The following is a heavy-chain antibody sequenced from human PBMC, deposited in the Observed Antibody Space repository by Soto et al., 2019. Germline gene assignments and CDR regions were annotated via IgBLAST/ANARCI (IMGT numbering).Heavy chain of an antibody. CDR1: GFTFSSFG. CDR2: ISSGSGTK. V-gene: IGHV3-48*02. J-gene: IGHJ4*02. CDR3: ARDSSAAGYFDY. D-gene: IGHD6-19*01. Sequence: VGSLRLSCAASGFTFSSFGMNWVRQAPGKGLEWLSYISSGSGTKYYTDSVKGRVTISRDNAKNSLYLQMSSLTDEDTAVYYCARDSSAAGYFDYWGQGTLVTVSS.